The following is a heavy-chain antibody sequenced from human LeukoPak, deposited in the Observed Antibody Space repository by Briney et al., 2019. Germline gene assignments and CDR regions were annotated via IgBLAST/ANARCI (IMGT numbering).Heavy chain of an antibody. CDR1: GFTFSSYA. Sequence: GGSLRLSCAASGFTFSSYAMSWVRQAPGKGLEWVSAISGSGGSTCYADSVKGRFTISRDNSKNTLYLQMNSLRAEDTAVYYCAKGPWGGSGYSYVATPFDYWGQGTLVTVSS. V-gene: IGHV3-23*01. J-gene: IGHJ4*02. CDR2: ISGSGGST. CDR3: AKGPWGGSGYSYVATPFDY. D-gene: IGHD5-18*01.